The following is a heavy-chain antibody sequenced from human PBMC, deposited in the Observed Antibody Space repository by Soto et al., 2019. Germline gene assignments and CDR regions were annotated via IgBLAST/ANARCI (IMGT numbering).Heavy chain of an antibody. D-gene: IGHD2-8*01. J-gene: IGHJ4*02. CDR3: AGDEMVYANSLFDH. CDR2: ISAYNGNT. CDR1: GYTFTSYG. Sequence: QVQLVQSGAEVKKPGASVKVSCKASGYTFTSYGISWVRQAPGQGLEWMGWISAYNGNTNYAKKLQGRITMATDTSTTTAYMELRSLRSDDTAVYYCAGDEMVYANSLFDHWGQGTLVTVSS. V-gene: IGHV1-18*01.